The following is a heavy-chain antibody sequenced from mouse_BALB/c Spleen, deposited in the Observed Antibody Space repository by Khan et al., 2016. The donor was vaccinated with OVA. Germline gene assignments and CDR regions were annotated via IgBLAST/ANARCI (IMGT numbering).Heavy chain of an antibody. CDR1: GHAFSNYW. D-gene: IGHD1-2*01. CDR3: AKNGYSFFTK. Sequence: QVQLKQSGAELVRPGSSMKISCKASGHAFSNYWMNWVRQWPGQGLEWIGQIYPGDGNTNYNGKFKDKATLTADTSSSTAYMQLSSLTSEDSAVXFGAKNGYSFFTKWGQGTLVTVSA. J-gene: IGHJ3*02. V-gene: IGHV1-80*01. CDR2: IYPGDGNT.